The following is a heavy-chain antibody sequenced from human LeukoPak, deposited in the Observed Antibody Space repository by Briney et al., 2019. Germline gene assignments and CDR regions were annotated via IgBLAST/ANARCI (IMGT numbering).Heavy chain of an antibody. CDR1: GYTFADYY. D-gene: IGHD1-14*01. J-gene: IGHJ3*02. CDR2: INPNSGGT. V-gene: IGHV1-2*02. CDR3: ARDPRWGPTGTDDAFDI. Sequence: ASVEVSCKASGYTFADYYMQWVRQAPGQGLEWMGWINPNSGGTNYAQKFQGRVTMTRDTSISTAYMELSRLRSDDTAVYYCARDPRWGPTGTDDAFDIWGQGTMVTVSS.